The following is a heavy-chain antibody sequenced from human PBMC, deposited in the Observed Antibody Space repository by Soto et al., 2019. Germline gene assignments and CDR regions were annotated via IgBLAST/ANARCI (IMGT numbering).Heavy chain of an antibody. Sequence: GASVKVSCKASGYTFTSYAMHWVRQAPGQRLEWMGWINAGNGNTKYSQKFQGRVTITRDTSASTAYMELSSLRSEDTAVYYCARDKTHQGDYDFWSGYSYYYYMDVWGKGTTVTVSS. CDR2: INAGNGNT. D-gene: IGHD3-3*01. V-gene: IGHV1-3*01. J-gene: IGHJ6*03. CDR1: GYTFTSYA. CDR3: ARDKTHQGDYDFWSGYSYYYYMDV.